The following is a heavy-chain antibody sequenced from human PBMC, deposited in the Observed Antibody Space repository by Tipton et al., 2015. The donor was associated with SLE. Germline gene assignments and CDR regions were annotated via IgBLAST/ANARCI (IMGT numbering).Heavy chain of an antibody. J-gene: IGHJ4*02. Sequence: LRLSCSVSGGSISSGDYHWSWIRQPAGKRLEWIGRMYIGGTTYYSPSLNSRVTISVDTSKNQIYLKLTSVTAADTALYYCGRVTGGWLEEYWGQGTLVTVSS. CDR1: GGSISSGDYH. CDR3: GRVTGGWLEEY. V-gene: IGHV4-61*02. D-gene: IGHD2-15*01. CDR2: MYIGGTT.